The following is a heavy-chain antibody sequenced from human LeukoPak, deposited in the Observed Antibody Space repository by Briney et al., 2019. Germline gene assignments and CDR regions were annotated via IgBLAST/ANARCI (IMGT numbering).Heavy chain of an antibody. CDR2: IIPIFGTA. Sequence: ASVKVSCTASGGTFSSYAISWVRQAPGQGLEWMGGIIPIFGTANYAQKFQGRVTITADESTSTAYMELSSLRSEDTAVYYCAREAGCGGDCYGRYFDLWGRGTLVTVSS. CDR3: AREAGCGGDCYGRYFDL. J-gene: IGHJ2*01. D-gene: IGHD2-21*02. CDR1: GGTFSSYA. V-gene: IGHV1-69*01.